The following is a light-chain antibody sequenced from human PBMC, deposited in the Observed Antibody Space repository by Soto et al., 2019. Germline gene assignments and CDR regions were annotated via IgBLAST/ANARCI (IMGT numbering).Light chain of an antibody. CDR2: RAS. CDR3: QQYNTFSPWT. V-gene: IGKV1-5*03. Sequence: DIQMTQSPSTLSASVVDIVAMTVLASQTISTWLAWYQQKPGKAPKLLIYRASSLESGVPSRFSGSGSGTEFTLTISSLQPDDFATYYCQQYNTFSPWTFGQGTKVDI. J-gene: IGKJ1*01. CDR1: QTISTW.